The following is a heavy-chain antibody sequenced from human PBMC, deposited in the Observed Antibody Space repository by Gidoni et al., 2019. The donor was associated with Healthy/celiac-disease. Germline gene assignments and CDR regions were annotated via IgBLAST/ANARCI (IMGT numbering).Heavy chain of an antibody. V-gene: IGHV4-39*01. CDR1: GGSISSSSYY. J-gene: IGHJ6*02. CDR2: IYYSGSN. D-gene: IGHD3-16*01. Sequence: QLQLQESGPGLVKPSETLSLTCTVSGGSISSSSYYWGWIRQPPGKGLEGIGSIYYSGSNYYNQSLKSRVTISVDTSKNQFSLKLSSVTAADTAVYYCARLVGWGNYDYYGMDVWGQGTTVTVSS. CDR3: ARLVGWGNYDYYGMDV.